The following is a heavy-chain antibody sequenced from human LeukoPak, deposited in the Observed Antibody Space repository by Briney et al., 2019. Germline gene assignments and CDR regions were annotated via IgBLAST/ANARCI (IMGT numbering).Heavy chain of an antibody. J-gene: IGHJ4*02. CDR1: GFTVSSHY. CDR2: IYSGGST. Sequence: GGSLRLSCAASGFTVSSHYMSWVRQAPGKGLEWVSLIYSGGSTYYTDSVKGRFTLSRDNSKNTQYLQMNSLRAEDTAVYYCVRGPWNYWGQGALVTVSS. D-gene: IGHD1-1*01. CDR3: VRGPWNY. V-gene: IGHV3-53*01.